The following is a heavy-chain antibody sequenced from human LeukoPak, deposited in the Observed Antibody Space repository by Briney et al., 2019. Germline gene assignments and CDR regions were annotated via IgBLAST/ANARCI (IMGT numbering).Heavy chain of an antibody. J-gene: IGHJ4*02. V-gene: IGHV4-39*01. CDR2: IYYSGST. CDR3: ANFPSRYFDWLGSEYFDY. CDR1: GGSISSSSYY. D-gene: IGHD3-9*01. Sequence: KPSETLSLTCTVSGGSISSSSYYWGWIRQPPGKGLEWIGSIYYSGSTYYNPSLKSRVTISVDTSKNQFSLKLSSVTAADTAVYYCANFPSRYFDWLGSEYFDYWGQGTLVTVSS.